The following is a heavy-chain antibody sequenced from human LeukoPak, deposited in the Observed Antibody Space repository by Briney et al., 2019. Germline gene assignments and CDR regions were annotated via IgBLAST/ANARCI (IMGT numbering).Heavy chain of an antibody. CDR1: GYTLTGYY. Sequence: ASVKVSCKASGYTLTGYYMHWVRQAPGQGLEWMGWINPNSGGTNYAQKFQGRVTMTRDTSISTAYMELSRLRSDDTAVYYCARGQDYDILTGPFGYWGQGTLVTVSS. CDR3: ARGQDYDILTGPFGY. V-gene: IGHV1-2*02. CDR2: INPNSGGT. D-gene: IGHD3-9*01. J-gene: IGHJ4*02.